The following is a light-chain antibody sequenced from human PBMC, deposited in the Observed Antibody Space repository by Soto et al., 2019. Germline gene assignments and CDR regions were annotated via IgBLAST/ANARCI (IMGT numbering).Light chain of an antibody. CDR1: SSDIGGYNA. CDR2: EVT. CDR3: NSFRVSHLYV. V-gene: IGLV2-14*01. J-gene: IGLJ1*01. Sequence: QSALTQPASVSGSPGQTITISCTGTSSDIGGYNAVSWYQHHPGKAPKLIIYEVTHRPSGVSDRFSASKSGNTASLTISVLQADDEADYYCNSFRVSHLYVFGTGTKLTVL.